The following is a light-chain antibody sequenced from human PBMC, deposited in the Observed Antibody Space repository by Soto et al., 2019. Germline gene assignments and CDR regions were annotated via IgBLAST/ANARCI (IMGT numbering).Light chain of an antibody. CDR3: SSYRSSSTYV. CDR2: EVS. CDR1: SSDVGGYNY. J-gene: IGLJ1*01. Sequence: QSAQTQPASVSGSPGQSITISCTGTSSDVGGYNYVSWYQQHPGKAPKLMIYEVSNRASGASNRFSGSKSGNTASLTISGLQTEDEADYYCSSYRSSSTYVFGTGTKLTVL. V-gene: IGLV2-14*03.